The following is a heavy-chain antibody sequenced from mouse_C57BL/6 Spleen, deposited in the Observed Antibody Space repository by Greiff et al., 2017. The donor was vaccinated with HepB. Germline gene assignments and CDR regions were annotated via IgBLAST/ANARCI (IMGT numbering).Heavy chain of an antibody. Sequence: VQLQQSGAELARPGASVKLSCKASGYTFTSYGISWVKQRTGQGLEWIGEIYPRSGNTYYNEKFKGKATLTADKSSSTAYMELRSLTSEDSAVYFCARGGYDGYYVNYAMDYWGQGTSVTVSS. CDR1: GYTFTSYG. D-gene: IGHD2-3*01. CDR3: ARGGYDGYYVNYAMDY. J-gene: IGHJ4*01. CDR2: IYPRSGNT. V-gene: IGHV1-81*01.